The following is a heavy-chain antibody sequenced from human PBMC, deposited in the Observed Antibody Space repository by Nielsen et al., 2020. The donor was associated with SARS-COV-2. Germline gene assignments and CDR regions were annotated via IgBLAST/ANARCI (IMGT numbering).Heavy chain of an antibody. J-gene: IGHJ4*02. D-gene: IGHD3-10*01. CDR3: AKEVWFGELLTLDY. CDR2: IHGSGDET. Sequence: GRSLRLSCTTSGLTFSSSIMAWVRQAPGKGLEWCSSIHGSGDETHYAGFAKGRFTISRDNSQNTVYLQMNSLRAEDTAIYYCAKEVWFGELLTLDYWGQGALVTVSS. V-gene: IGHV3-23*01. CDR1: GLTFSSSI.